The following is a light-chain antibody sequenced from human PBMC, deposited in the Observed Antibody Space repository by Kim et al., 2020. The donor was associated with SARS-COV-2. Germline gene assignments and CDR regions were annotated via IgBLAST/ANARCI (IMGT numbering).Light chain of an antibody. Sequence: PGKTARITCGGNNIGDESVHWYQQKPGQAPVLVIYYDNDRPSGIPERFSGSNSGNTATLTISSVDAGDEADYFCQVWDTSSDQDVVFGGGTQLTVL. CDR1: NIGDES. V-gene: IGLV3-21*04. CDR3: QVWDTSSDQDVV. J-gene: IGLJ2*01. CDR2: YDN.